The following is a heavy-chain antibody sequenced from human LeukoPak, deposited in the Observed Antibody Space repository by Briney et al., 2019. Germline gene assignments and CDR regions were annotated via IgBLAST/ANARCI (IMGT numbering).Heavy chain of an antibody. CDR2: IKQDGSEK. V-gene: IGHV3-7*05. CDR3: ARGGGNLDLYFDL. Sequence: GRSLRLSCAASGFTFSSYWMTWVRQAPGKGLEWVANIKQDGSEKYYVDSVKGRFTISRDNAKNSLYLQMISLRAEDTAVYYCARGGGNLDLYFDLWGRGTLVTVSS. CDR1: GFTFSSYW. D-gene: IGHD4-23*01. J-gene: IGHJ2*01.